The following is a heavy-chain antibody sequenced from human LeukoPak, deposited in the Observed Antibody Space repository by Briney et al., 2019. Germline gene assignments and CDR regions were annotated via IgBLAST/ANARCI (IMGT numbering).Heavy chain of an antibody. CDR3: AKDHAAAGAPDF. V-gene: IGHV3-23*01. CDR1: GFTFSTYS. CDR2: IRESGTSA. J-gene: IGHJ4*02. D-gene: IGHD4/OR15-4a*01. Sequence: PGGSLRLSCAASGFTFSTYSMNWVRQAPGKGLEWVSSIRESGTSAYYADSVKGRFTVSRDNSKGTVSLQMERLRTEDTAVYYCAKDHAAAGAPDFWGQGTPVTVSS.